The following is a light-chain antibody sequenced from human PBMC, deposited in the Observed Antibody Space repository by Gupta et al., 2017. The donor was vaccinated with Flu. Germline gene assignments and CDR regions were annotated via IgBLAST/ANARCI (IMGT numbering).Light chain of an antibody. CDR1: QSISSY. V-gene: IGKV1-39*01. CDR3: LQGYSTPRA. J-gene: IGKJ2*01. CDR2: AAS. Sequence: DIQMTPSPSSLSASVGDSLTITCRASQSISSYLHWYQLKPGKAPKLLIYAASTLQSGVPSRMSGSGSGTDFTLTVSRLQPEDFATYYCLQGYSTPRAFGQGTKMEIK.